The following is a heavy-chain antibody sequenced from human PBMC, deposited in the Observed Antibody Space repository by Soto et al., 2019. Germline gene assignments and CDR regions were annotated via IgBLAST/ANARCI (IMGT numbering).Heavy chain of an antibody. CDR1: GFTFSSYA. V-gene: IGHV3-30-3*01. CDR2: ISYDGSNK. J-gene: IGHJ4*02. D-gene: IGHD3-22*01. Sequence: QVQLVESGGGVVQPGRSLRLSCAASGFTFSSYAMHWVRQAPGKGLEWVAVISYDGSNKYYADSVKGRFTISRDNSKNTLYLQMNSLRAEDTAVYYCARDRYYYDSSGPDYWGQGTLVTVSS. CDR3: ARDRYYYDSSGPDY.